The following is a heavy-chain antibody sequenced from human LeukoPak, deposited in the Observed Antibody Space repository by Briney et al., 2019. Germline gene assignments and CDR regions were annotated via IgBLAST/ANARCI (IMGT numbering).Heavy chain of an antibody. CDR1: GGSISSSSYY. J-gene: IGHJ4*02. CDR2: IYYSGST. Sequence: SETLSLTCTVSGGSISSSSYYWGWIRQPPGKGLEWIVSIYYSGSTYYNPSLKSRVTISVDTSKNQFSLKLSSVTAADTAVYYCARPGSGWYPSYYFDYWGQGTLVTVSS. V-gene: IGHV4-39*01. CDR3: ARPGSGWYPSYYFDY. D-gene: IGHD6-19*01.